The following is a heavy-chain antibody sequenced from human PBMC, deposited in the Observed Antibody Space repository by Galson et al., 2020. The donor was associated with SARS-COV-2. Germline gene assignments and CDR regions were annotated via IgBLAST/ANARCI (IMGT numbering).Heavy chain of an antibody. J-gene: IGHJ6*02. CDR1: GGSINNYF. V-gene: IGHV4-59*13. Sequence: SETLSLTCTVSGGSINNYFWSWIRQPPGKGLEWIGYDYYSANTNYNPSLQNRVIISVDASRNQFSLRLSSVTAADTAVYYCARRLVYDSSARLSNYGLDVWGQGSTVTVSS. CDR2: DYYSANT. D-gene: IGHD3-22*01. CDR3: ARRLVYDSSARLSNYGLDV.